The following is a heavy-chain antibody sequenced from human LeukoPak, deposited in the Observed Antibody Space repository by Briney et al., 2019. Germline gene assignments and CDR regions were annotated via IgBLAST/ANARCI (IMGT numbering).Heavy chain of an antibody. J-gene: IGHJ4*02. CDR3: ARTPVDLATDYFDY. V-gene: IGHV1-46*01. CDR1: GYTFTSYY. CDR2: INPRGGST. Sequence: ASVKVSCKASGYTFTSYYMHWVRQAPGQGLEWMRIINPRGGSTSYAQKFQGRVTMTRDTSTSTVYMERSSLRSEDTAVYYCARTPVDLATDYFDYWGQGTLVTVSS. D-gene: IGHD5-24*01.